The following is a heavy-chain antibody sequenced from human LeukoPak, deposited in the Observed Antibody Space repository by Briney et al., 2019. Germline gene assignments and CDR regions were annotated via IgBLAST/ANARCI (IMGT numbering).Heavy chain of an antibody. CDR1: GFTFSSHW. CDR2: IKQDGSEK. V-gene: IGHV3-7*01. Sequence: GGSLRLSCAASGFTFSSHWMSWVRQAPGKGLEWVANIKQDGSEKNYVDSAKGRFTISRDNAKNSLNLQMNSLRAEDTAVYYCVGNGGSFDYWGQGTLVTVSS. CDR3: VGNGGSFDY. J-gene: IGHJ4*02. D-gene: IGHD3-10*01.